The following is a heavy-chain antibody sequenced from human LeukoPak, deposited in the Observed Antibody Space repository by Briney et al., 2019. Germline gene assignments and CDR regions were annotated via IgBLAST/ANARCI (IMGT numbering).Heavy chain of an antibody. J-gene: IGHJ4*02. V-gene: IGHV4-59*01. Sequence: SETLSLTCTVSGGSISSYYWSWIRQPPGKGLEWIGYIYYSGSTNYNPSLKSRVTISVDTSKNQFSLKLSSVTAADTAVYYCARMSAVAGIDYWGQGTLVTVSS. CDR1: GGSISSYY. D-gene: IGHD6-19*01. CDR2: IYYSGST. CDR3: ARMSAVAGIDY.